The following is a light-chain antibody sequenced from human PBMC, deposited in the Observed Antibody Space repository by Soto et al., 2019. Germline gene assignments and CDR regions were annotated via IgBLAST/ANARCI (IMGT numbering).Light chain of an antibody. V-gene: IGKV1-27*01. J-gene: IGKJ5*01. Sequence: DIQMTQSPSSLSASVGDRVTITCRASQGISNYLAWYQQKPGKVPKLLIYAASTLQSGVPSRFSGSGSGTDFTLTITSLQPEDVATYYCQNHNSAPLITFGQGTRLEIK. CDR3: QNHNSAPLIT. CDR2: AAS. CDR1: QGISNY.